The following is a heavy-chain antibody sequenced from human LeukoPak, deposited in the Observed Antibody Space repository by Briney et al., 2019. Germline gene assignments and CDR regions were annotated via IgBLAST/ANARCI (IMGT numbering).Heavy chain of an antibody. Sequence: VQFSCKASGGTFSRYAISWVRQAPGQGLEWMGGIIPMFGIANYAQKFQGRVTITADESTSTAYMELSSLRSEDTAVYYCARDRPYTGGWRGFDYWGQGTLVTVSS. CDR3: ARDRPYTGGWRGFDY. CDR2: IIPMFGIA. V-gene: IGHV1-69*13. J-gene: IGHJ4*02. D-gene: IGHD6-19*01. CDR1: GGTFSRYA.